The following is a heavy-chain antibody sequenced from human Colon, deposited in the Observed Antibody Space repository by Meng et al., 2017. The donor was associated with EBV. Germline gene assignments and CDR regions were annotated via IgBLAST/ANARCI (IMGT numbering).Heavy chain of an antibody. D-gene: IGHD6-19*01. CDR3: ARVSSGWDYFDY. Sequence: QVRLQVSGPGLVKPSQTLSLTCTVSGGSFSSGGYYWTWIRQHPGKGLEWFGHIYYSGSTFYNPSLKRRVIISIDTSKNQFSLNLRSVTAADTAVYYCARVSSGWDYFDYWGQGTLVTVS. V-gene: IGHV4-31*03. J-gene: IGHJ4*02. CDR1: GGSFSSGGYY. CDR2: IYYSGST.